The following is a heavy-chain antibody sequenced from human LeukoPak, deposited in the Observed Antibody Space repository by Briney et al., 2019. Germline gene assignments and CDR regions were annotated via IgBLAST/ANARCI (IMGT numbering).Heavy chain of an antibody. CDR1: GFTFSNAW. D-gene: IGHD2-2*01. CDR3: AKDRGTSGYPYYFDY. Sequence: GGSLRLSCAASGFTFSNAWMSWVRQAPGKGLEWVGRIKSKTDGGTTDYAAPVKGRFTISRDDSKNTLYLQMNSLRAEDTAVYYCAKDRGTSGYPYYFDYWGQGTLVTVSS. CDR2: IKSKTDGGTT. V-gene: IGHV3-15*01. J-gene: IGHJ4*02.